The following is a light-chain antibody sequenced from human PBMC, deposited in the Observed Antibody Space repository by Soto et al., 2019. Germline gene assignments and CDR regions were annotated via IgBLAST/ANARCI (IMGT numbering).Light chain of an antibody. CDR3: SSYTTSTSFLL. CDR2: EVS. V-gene: IGLV2-14*01. CDR1: SSDIGNYDF. Sequence: QSALTQPASVSGSPGQSITISCTGTSSDIGNYDFVSWYQQVPGTAPKAMIYEVSSRPSGVSNRFSGSKSCNTASLTISGRQAEDEAYYYCSSYTTSTSFLLFGGGTKLTVL. J-gene: IGLJ2*01.